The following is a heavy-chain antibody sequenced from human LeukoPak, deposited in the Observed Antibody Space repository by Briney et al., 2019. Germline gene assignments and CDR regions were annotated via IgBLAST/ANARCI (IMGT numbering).Heavy chain of an antibody. J-gene: IGHJ4*02. Sequence: SETLSLTCTVSGGSIRSYYWSWIRQPPGKGLEWIGYIYYSGSTNYNPSLETRVTISVDKSKNQFSLQLSSVTAADTAVYYCAKGRGEFWGQGTQVTVSS. CDR3: AKGRGEF. D-gene: IGHD3-10*01. CDR2: IYYSGST. CDR1: GGSIRSYY. V-gene: IGHV4-59*01.